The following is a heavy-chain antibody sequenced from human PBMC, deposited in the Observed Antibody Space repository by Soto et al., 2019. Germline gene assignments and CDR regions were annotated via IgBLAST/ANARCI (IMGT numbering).Heavy chain of an antibody. CDR3: ARNGAVATITGLSYYMDV. V-gene: IGHV4-59*01. J-gene: IGHJ6*03. CDR2: IYYSGST. D-gene: IGHD5-12*01. CDR1: GGSIRSYY. Sequence: SETLSLTCTVSGGSIRSYYWSWIRQPPGKGLEWIGYIYYSGSTNYNPSLKSRVTISVDTSKNQFSLKLSSVTAADTAVYYCARNGAVATITGLSYYMDVWGKGTTVTVSS.